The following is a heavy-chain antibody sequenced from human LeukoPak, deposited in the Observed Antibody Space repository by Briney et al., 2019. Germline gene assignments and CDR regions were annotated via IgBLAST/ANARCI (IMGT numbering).Heavy chain of an antibody. V-gene: IGHV3-21*01. J-gene: IGHJ4*02. CDR1: GFTFSSYS. D-gene: IGHD3-9*01. CDR3: ARGPRYFDWLLAPGPPDY. Sequence: GGSLRLSCAASGFTFSSYSMNWVRQAPGKGLEWVSSISSSSSYIYYADSVKGRFTISRDNAKNSLYLQMNSLRAEDTAVYYCARGPRYFDWLLAPGPPDYWGQGTLVTVSS. CDR2: ISSSSSYI.